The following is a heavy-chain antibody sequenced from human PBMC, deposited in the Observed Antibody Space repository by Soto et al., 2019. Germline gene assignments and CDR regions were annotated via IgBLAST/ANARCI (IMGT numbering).Heavy chain of an antibody. CDR2: IYYSGSI. J-gene: IGHJ4*02. CDR1: GGSISSYY. CDR3: ARSDGRY. V-gene: IGHV4-59*01. Sequence: SETLSLTCTVSGGSISSYYWSWIRQPPGKGLEWIGYIYYSGSINYNPSLKSRVTISVDTSKNQFSLKLSSVTAADTAVYYCARSDGRYWGQGTPVTVSS.